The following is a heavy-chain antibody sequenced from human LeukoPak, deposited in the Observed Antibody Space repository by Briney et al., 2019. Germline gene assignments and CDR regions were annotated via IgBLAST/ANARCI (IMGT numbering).Heavy chain of an antibody. J-gene: IGHJ3*02. CDR3: ARYRCKTTSGCEDTDAFDM. V-gene: IGHV1-2*02. D-gene: IGHD2/OR15-2a*01. CDR1: GYTFTGYY. Sequence: ASVKVSFKASGYTFTGYYMHWVRQAPGQGLEWMGWINPNSGGTNYAQKFQGRVTMTRDTSISTAYMELSRLRSDDTAVYYCARYRCKTTSGCEDTDAFDMWGQGTMVTVSS. CDR2: INPNSGGT.